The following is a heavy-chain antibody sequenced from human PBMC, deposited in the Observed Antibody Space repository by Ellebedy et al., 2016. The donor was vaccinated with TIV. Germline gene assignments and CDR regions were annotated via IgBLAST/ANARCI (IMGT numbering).Heavy chain of an antibody. J-gene: IGHJ4*02. Sequence: ASVKVSXXTSVYTFTDYFIHWVRQAPGQGLEWMGIIKTRDGVTNYAQKIQGRLTMTRDTSTNTVYMELSSLRSEDAAVYYCTREKSGGNFDYWGQGTLVTGSS. V-gene: IGHV1-46*01. D-gene: IGHD3-16*01. CDR2: IKTRDGVT. CDR3: TREKSGGNFDY. CDR1: VYTFTDYF.